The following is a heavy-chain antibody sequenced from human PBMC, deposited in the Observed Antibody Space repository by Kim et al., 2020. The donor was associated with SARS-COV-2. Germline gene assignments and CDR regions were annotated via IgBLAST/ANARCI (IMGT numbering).Heavy chain of an antibody. D-gene: IGHD6-19*01. V-gene: IGHV3-9*01. Sequence: GGSLRLSCAASGFTFDDYAMHWVRQAPGKGLEWVSGISWNSGSIGYADSVKGRFTISRDNAKNSLYLQMNSLRAADTALYYCAKEHSSGDYWGQRTLVTV. CDR2: ISWNSGSI. CDR3: AKEHSSGDY. J-gene: IGHJ4*02. CDR1: GFTFDDYA.